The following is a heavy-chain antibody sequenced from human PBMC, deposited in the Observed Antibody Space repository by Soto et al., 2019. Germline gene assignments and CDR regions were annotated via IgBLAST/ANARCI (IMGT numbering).Heavy chain of an antibody. CDR3: VKNRGLQYYFDY. Sequence: HPGGSLRLSCAASGFTFDSYAMNWVRQAPGKGLEWVSTISGSGDYTYYTDSVKGRFTISRDNSKNMMYLQMNSLRAEDTAVYYCVKNRGLQYYFDYWGQGTLVTVSS. J-gene: IGHJ4*02. CDR1: GFTFDSYA. CDR2: ISGSGDYT. V-gene: IGHV3-23*01.